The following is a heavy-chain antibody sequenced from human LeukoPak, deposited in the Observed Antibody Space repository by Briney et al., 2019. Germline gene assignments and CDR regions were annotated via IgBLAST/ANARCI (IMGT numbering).Heavy chain of an antibody. CDR1: GGTFSSYA. CDR2: IIPILGIA. V-gene: IGHV1-69*04. Sequence: GASVKVSCKASGGTFSSYAISWVRQAPGQGLEWMGRIIPILGIANYAQKFQGRDTITADKSTSTAYMELSSLRSEDTAVYYCARDEWHSSSWYGVYWGQGTLVTVSS. CDR3: ARDEWHSSSWYGVY. J-gene: IGHJ4*02. D-gene: IGHD6-13*01.